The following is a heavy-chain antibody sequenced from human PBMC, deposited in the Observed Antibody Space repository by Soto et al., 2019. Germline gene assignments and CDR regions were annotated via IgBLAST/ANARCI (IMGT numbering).Heavy chain of an antibody. D-gene: IGHD3-22*01. V-gene: IGHV3-23*01. CDR1: GFTFSNYA. Sequence: EVQVLESGGGLVQPGGSLRLSCAASGFTFSNYAMNWVRQAPGKGLEWVSGISATGVKTYSADSVKGRFTMSRDNSKDTVYLEMNSLRAEDTAVYYCTKSRSEMIYSFDFWGLGALVTVSS. CDR2: ISATGVKT. J-gene: IGHJ4*02. CDR3: TKSRSEMIYSFDF.